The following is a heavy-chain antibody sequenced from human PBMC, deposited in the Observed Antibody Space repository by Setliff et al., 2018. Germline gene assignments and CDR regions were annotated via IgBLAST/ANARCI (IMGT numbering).Heavy chain of an antibody. J-gene: IGHJ4*02. Sequence: SETLSLTCAVSGVSINSLTWWSWVRQTPGKGFEWIGEIYHDGNSNFAPSVHYSPSLKSRAIMSIDKSKNQFSLNLSSVTAADTAVYYCARGGGRYHAASWGQGTMGTVSS. CDR1: GVSINSLTW. CDR2: IYHDGNS. D-gene: IGHD1-26*01. CDR3: ARGGGRYHAAS. V-gene: IGHV4-4*02.